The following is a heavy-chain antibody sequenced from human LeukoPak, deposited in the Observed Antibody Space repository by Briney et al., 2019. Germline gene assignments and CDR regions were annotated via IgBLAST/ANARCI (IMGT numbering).Heavy chain of an antibody. CDR2: IGEEKSGSWT. D-gene: IGHD3-3*02. CDR3: AKAGVISGWDY. Sequence: PGGSLRLSCAASGFALSNYPMGWVRQAPGKGLEWVSGIGEEKSGSWTKSADSVKGRFTISIDNSENTLYLQMDSLTVDDTPVYYCAKAGVISGWDYWGQGVLVTVSS. V-gene: IGHV3-23*01. J-gene: IGHJ4*02. CDR1: GFALSNYP.